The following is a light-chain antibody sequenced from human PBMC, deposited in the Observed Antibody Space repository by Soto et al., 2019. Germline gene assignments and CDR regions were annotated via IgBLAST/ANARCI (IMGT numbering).Light chain of an antibody. CDR1: RSNIGSNY. V-gene: IGLV1-47*01. CDR3: AAWDDSLSGLV. CDR2: RNN. Sequence: QPVLTQPPSASGTPGQRVTISCSGSRSNIGSNYVYWYRQLPGTAPKLLIYRNNQRPSGVPDRFSGSKSGTSASLAISGLRSEDEADYYCAAWDDSLSGLVFGGGTKLTVL. J-gene: IGLJ2*01.